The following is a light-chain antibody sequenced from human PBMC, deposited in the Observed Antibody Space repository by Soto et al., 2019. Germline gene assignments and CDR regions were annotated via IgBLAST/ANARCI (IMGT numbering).Light chain of an antibody. CDR2: DES. CDR1: QGVXSH. J-gene: IGKJ5*01. Sequence: IVVTQWPAALSLSPGESATLSCRASQGVXSHFAWYERKPGQAPRILSXDESNRATAIPARFSGSGSGKDFTLTISSLDPADFEAYYCQHRSNTPTIPFGQGTRLEI. CDR3: QHRSNTPTIP. V-gene: IGKV3-11*01.